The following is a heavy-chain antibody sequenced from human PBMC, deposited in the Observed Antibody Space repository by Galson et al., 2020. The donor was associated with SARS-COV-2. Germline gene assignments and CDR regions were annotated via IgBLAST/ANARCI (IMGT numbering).Heavy chain of an antibody. V-gene: IGHV3-30*18. Sequence: TGGSLRLSCAASGFTFSSYGMHWVRQAPGKGLEWVAVISYDGRNKYYSDSVKGRFTISRDNSKNTLYLQMNSLRTEDTAVYYCAKDQGGYWYWGFDYWGQGTLVTVSS. CDR3: AKDQGGYWYWGFDY. D-gene: IGHD3-16*01. J-gene: IGHJ4*02. CDR1: GFTFSSYG. CDR2: ISYDGRNK.